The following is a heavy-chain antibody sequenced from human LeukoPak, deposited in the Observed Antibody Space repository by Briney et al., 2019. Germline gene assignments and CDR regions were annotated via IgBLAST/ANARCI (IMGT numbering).Heavy chain of an antibody. CDR1: GGSIRSYY. CDR3: ARHLNGDYFDY. CDR2: IYYSGST. Sequence: PSETLSLSCTVSGGSIRSYYWSWIRQPPGKGLEWIGYIYYSGSTNYNPSLKSRVTISVDTSKNHFSLKLSSVTAADTAVYYCARHLNGDYFDYWGPGTLVTVSS. V-gene: IGHV4-59*01. J-gene: IGHJ4*02. D-gene: IGHD4-17*01.